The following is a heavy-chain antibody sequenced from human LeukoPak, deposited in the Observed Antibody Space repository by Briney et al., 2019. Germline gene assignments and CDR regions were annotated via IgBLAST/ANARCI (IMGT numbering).Heavy chain of an antibody. CDR2: ISSSSYI. J-gene: IGHJ6*03. Sequence: KPGGSLRLSCAASGFTFSSYSMNWVRQAPGKGLEWVSSISSSSYIYYADSVKGRFTISRDNAKNSLYLQMNSLRAEDTAVYYCARVPPGYYYYMDVWGKGTTVTVSS. CDR3: ARVPPGYYYYMDV. V-gene: IGHV3-21*01. CDR1: GFTFSSYS.